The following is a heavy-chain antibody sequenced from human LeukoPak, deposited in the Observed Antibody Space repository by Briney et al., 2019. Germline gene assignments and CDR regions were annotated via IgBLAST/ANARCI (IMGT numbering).Heavy chain of an antibody. CDR1: GGSFSGYY. Sequence: SETLSLTCAVYGGSFSGYYWSWIRQPPGMGLEWIGEINHSGSTNYNPSLKSRVTISVDTSKNQFSLKLSSVTAADTAVYYCARRGGSSSFRYWGQGTLVTVSS. J-gene: IGHJ4*02. CDR3: ARRGGSSSFRY. V-gene: IGHV4-34*01. D-gene: IGHD6-13*01. CDR2: INHSGST.